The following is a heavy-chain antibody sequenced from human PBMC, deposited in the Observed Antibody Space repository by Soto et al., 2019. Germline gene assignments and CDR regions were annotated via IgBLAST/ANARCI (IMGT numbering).Heavy chain of an antibody. CDR2: ISYDGSNK. Sequence: GGSLRLSCAASGFTFSSYGMHWVRQAPGKGLEWVAVISYDGSNKYYADSVKGRFTISRGNSKNTLYLQMNSLRAEDTAVYYCAKDRRRQYYDILTGTPYYYYGMDVWGQGTTVTVSS. CDR3: AKDRRRQYYDILTGTPYYYYGMDV. J-gene: IGHJ6*02. CDR1: GFTFSSYG. D-gene: IGHD3-9*01. V-gene: IGHV3-30*18.